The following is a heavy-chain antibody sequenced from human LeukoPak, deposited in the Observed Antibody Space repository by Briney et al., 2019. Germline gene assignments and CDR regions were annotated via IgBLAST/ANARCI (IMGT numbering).Heavy chain of an antibody. D-gene: IGHD6-13*01. V-gene: IGHV1-69*01. J-gene: IGHJ4*02. CDR2: IIPIFGTA. CDR3: ARDPSPDSRIAAAGTFDY. Sequence: SVKVSCKASGGTFSGYAISWVRQAPGQGLEWMGGIIPIFGTANYAQKFQGRVTITADESTSTAYMELSSLRSEDTAVYYCARDPSPDSRIAAAGTFDYWGQGTLVTVSS. CDR1: GGTFSGYA.